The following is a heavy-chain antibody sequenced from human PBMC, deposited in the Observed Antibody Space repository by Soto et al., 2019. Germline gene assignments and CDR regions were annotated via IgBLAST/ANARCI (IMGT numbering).Heavy chain of an antibody. V-gene: IGHV3-33*01. Sequence: QVQLVESGGGVVQPGKSLRLSCEVSGFPLSDYGMHWVRQAPGKGLEWVAVLWSDGANSFYAGSVMGRFTVSRDTSKNTLFLEVESLRGDDTVVYYCARELEYYDYFGLDVWGQGTTVIVSS. J-gene: IGHJ6*02. CDR3: ARELEYYDYFGLDV. CDR2: LWSDGANS. D-gene: IGHD6-6*01. CDR1: GFPLSDYG.